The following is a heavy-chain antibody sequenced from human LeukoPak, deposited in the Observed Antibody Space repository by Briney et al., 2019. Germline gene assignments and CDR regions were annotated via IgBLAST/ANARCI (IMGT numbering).Heavy chain of an antibody. CDR3: ARVSSGWSDY. D-gene: IGHD6-19*01. J-gene: IGHJ4*02. Sequence: ASVKVSCKASGYTFTGYYMHWVRQAPGQGLEWMGWINPNSGNTGYAQKFQGRVTMTRNTSISTAYMELSSLRSEDTAVYYCARVSSGWSDYWGQGTLVTVSS. CDR1: GYTFTGYY. CDR2: INPNSGNT. V-gene: IGHV1-8*02.